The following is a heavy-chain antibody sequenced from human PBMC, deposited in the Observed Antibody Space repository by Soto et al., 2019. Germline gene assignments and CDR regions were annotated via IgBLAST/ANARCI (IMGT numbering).Heavy chain of an antibody. CDR1: GGSISSGGYS. CDR3: TRGLFSGSSYSGSWYYFDS. Sequence: PSETLSLTCAFSGGSISSGGYSWTWIRQTPGKGLQWIGQINHSGSSIYNPSLKNRVTISTMSNNKFSLELSSVTAADTAVYYCTRGLFSGSSYSGSWYYFDSWGQGTMVTVSS. J-gene: IGHJ4*02. V-gene: IGHV4-30-2*01. CDR2: INHSGSS. D-gene: IGHD1-26*01.